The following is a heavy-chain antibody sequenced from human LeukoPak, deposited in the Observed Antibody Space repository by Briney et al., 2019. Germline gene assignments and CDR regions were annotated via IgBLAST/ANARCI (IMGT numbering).Heavy chain of an antibody. CDR2: IYPGDSDT. CDR1: GYSFTSYW. J-gene: IGHJ6*03. V-gene: IGHV5-51*01. CDR3: ATHSSSYYYYYYMDV. D-gene: IGHD6-6*01. Sequence: GESLKTSCKGSGYSFTSYWIGWVRQMPGKGLEWMGIIYPGDSDTRYSPSFQGQVTISADKSISTAYLQWSSLKASDTAMYYCATHSSSYYYYYYMDVWGKGTTVTVSS.